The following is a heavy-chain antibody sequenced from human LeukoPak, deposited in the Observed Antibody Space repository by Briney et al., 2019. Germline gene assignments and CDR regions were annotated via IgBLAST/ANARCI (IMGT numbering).Heavy chain of an antibody. Sequence: GGSLRLSCAASGFTLSNYGMSWVRKAPGKGLEWVAGMSGSGGGTNYADSVKGRFTVSRDNSKNTLYLQMKSLRAEDTAVYFCAKRGVVIRVILVGFYKEAYYFDSWGQGALVTVSS. CDR1: GFTLSNYG. CDR2: MSGSGGGT. CDR3: AKRGVVIRVILVGFYKEAYYFDS. V-gene: IGHV3-23*01. D-gene: IGHD3-22*01. J-gene: IGHJ4*02.